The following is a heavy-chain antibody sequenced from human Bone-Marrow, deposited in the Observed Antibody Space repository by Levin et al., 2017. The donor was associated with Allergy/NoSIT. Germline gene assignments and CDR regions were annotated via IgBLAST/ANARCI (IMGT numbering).Heavy chain of an antibody. D-gene: IGHD6-19*01. V-gene: IGHV4-59*08. CDR2: IYYSGST. J-gene: IGHJ4*02. CDR3: ARLKMEQWLVPGSPDY. Sequence: SETLSLTCTVSGGSISSYYWSWIRQPPGKGLEWIGYIYYSGSTNYNPSLKSRVTISVDTSKNQFSLKLSSVTAADTAVYYCARLKMEQWLVPGSPDYWGQGTLVTVSS. CDR1: GGSISSYY.